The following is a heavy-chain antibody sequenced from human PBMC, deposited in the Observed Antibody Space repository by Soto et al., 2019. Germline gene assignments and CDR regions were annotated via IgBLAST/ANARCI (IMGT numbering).Heavy chain of an antibody. V-gene: IGHV4-4*02. D-gene: IGHD3-10*01. CDR1: GGSISSSNW. CDR2: IYHSGST. CDR3: ASRGVTYYYGSGSTGFDP. J-gene: IGHJ5*02. Sequence: PSETLSLTCAVSGGSISSSNWWNWVRQPPGKGLEWIGEIYHSGSTNYSPSLKSRVTISVDKSKNQFSLKLSSVTAADTAVYYCASRGVTYYYGSGSTGFDPWGQGTLVTVSS.